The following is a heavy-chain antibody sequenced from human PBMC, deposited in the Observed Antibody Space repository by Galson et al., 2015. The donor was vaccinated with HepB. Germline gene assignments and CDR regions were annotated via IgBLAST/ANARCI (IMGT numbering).Heavy chain of an antibody. V-gene: IGHV3-21*01. CDR3: ARDSHCGGYVRYFDY. J-gene: IGHJ4*02. D-gene: IGHD2-21*01. CDR2: ISSGSSYI. CDR1: GLTLSRYN. Sequence: LSCAASGLTLSRYNMNWVRQAPGKGLEWVSSISSGSSYIYYADSVKGRFTISRDNAKNSLYPQMNSLRAEDTAVYYCARDSHCGGYVRYFDYWGQGTLVTVSS.